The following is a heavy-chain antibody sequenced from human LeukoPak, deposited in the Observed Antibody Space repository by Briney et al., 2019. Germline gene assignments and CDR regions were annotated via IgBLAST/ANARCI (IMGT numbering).Heavy chain of an antibody. CDR2: IIPIFGTA. D-gene: IGHD3-10*01. CDR1: GGTFSSYA. CDR3: ANGSGSYYNTLLDY. J-gene: IGHJ4*02. V-gene: IGHV1-69*13. Sequence: GASVKVSCKASGGTFSSYAISWVRQAPGQGLEWMGGIIPIFGTANYAQKFQGRVTITADESTSTAYMELSSLRSEDTAVYYCANGSGSYYNTLLDYWGQGTLVTVSS.